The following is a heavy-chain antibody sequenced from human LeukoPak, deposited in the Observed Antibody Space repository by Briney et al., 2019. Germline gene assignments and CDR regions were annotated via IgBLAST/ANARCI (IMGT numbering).Heavy chain of an antibody. Sequence: SETLSLTCTVSGDSISSSSSYWGWIRQPPGKGLEWIGTISYSGNTYYNPSLKSRVGTSVDTSKNQFSLKLSSVTAADTAVYYCGRMISAYFYFYYGMDVWGQGTTVTVSS. CDR3: GRMISAYFYFYYGMDV. J-gene: IGHJ6*02. CDR1: GDSISSSSSY. V-gene: IGHV4-39*01. D-gene: IGHD3-16*01. CDR2: ISYSGNT.